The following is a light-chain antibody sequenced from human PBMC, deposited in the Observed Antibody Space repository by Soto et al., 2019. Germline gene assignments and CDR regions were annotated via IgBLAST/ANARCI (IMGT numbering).Light chain of an antibody. V-gene: IGKV3-15*01. J-gene: IGKJ2*01. CDR3: QQYSNWPPYT. CDR2: GAS. CDR1: QSVSSN. Sequence: EIVMTQSPVTLSVSPGERATLSCRASQSVSSNLAWYHQKPGQAPRLLIYGASTRATGVPARFSGSGSGTEFTLTISSLQSEDFAVYYSQQYSNWPPYTFGQGTKLEIK.